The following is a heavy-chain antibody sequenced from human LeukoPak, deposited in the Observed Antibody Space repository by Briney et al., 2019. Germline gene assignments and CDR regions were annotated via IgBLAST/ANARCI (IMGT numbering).Heavy chain of an antibody. CDR2: ISPTGNTI. V-gene: IGHV3-11*04. CDR1: GFTFSDSY. J-gene: IGHJ6*03. D-gene: IGHD6-25*01. CDR3: ARVRLPPSYYYYYMDV. Sequence: GGSLRLSCEVSGFTFSDSYMSWISQAPGKGLEWVSYISPTGNTIYYADSVKGRFTISRDNAKNSLLLQMHSLRAEDTTVYYCARVRLPPSYYYYYMDVWGKGTTVTVSS.